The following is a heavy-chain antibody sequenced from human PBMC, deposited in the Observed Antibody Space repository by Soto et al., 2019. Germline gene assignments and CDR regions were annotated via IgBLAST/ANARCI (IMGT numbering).Heavy chain of an antibody. D-gene: IGHD6-19*01. CDR3: ARDRGIAVAGMPDY. CDR2: INPNSGGT. CDR1: GYTFTGYY. V-gene: IGHV1-2*04. Sequence: ASVKVSCKASGYTFTGYYMHWVRQAPGQGLEWMGWINPNSGGTNYAQKFQGWVTMTRDTSISTAYMELSRLRSDDTAVYYCARDRGIAVAGMPDYWGQGTLVTVSS. J-gene: IGHJ4*02.